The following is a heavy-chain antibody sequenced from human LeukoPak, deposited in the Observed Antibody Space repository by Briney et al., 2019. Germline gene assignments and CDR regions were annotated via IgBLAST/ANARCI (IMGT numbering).Heavy chain of an antibody. CDR2: IYTSGST. Sequence: SETLSLTCTVSGGSISSYYWSWIRQPAGKGLKWIGRIYTSGSTNYNPSLKSRVTMSVDTSKNQFSLKLSSVTAADTAVYYCARVDDYGDHVDYWGQGTLVTVSS. J-gene: IGHJ4*02. D-gene: IGHD4-17*01. CDR3: ARVDDYGDHVDY. V-gene: IGHV4-4*07. CDR1: GGSISSYY.